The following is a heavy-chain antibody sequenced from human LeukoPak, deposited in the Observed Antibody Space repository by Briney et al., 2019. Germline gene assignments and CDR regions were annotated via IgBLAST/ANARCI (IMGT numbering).Heavy chain of an antibody. V-gene: IGHV3-23*01. CDR3: AKAFRIVGIGNPDDAFDV. CDR1: GFTFSSYC. Sequence: GGSLRLSCAASGFTFSSYCMNWVRQPPGKGLEWVSYIAGTGGSTYYADSVKGRFTLSRDNSENTLYLHLNSLRAEDSAIYYCAKAFRIVGIGNPDDAFDVWGQGTVVTVSS. J-gene: IGHJ3*01. CDR2: IAGTGGST. D-gene: IGHD1-26*01.